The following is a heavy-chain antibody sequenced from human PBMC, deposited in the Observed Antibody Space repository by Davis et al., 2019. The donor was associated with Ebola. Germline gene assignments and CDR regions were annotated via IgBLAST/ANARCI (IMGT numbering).Heavy chain of an antibody. CDR1: GFTFSSYA. CDR2: IGGSGGST. V-gene: IGHV3-23*01. CDR3: AKSSIVATRDY. Sequence: PGGSLRLSCGASGFTFSSYAMNWVRQAPGKGLQWVSAIGGSGGSTYYADSVKGRFTISRDNSKNTLYLQMNSLRAEDTAVYYCAKSSIVATRDYWGQGTLVTVSS. J-gene: IGHJ4*02. D-gene: IGHD5-12*01.